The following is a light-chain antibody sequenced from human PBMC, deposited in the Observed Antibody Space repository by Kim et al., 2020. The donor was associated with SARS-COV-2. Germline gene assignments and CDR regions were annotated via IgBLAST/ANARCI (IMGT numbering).Light chain of an antibody. CDR1: SSNVGGNY. V-gene: IGLV1-47*02. CDR3: AAWDDSLSGWV. Sequence: QSVLTQPPSASGTPGQRVTISCSGSSSNVGGNYVYWYQQHPGTDPKLLIYSNNQRPSGVAARCSGSKTGTTASLAISWLRSEDEADYYCAAWDDSLSGWVFGGGTQLTVL. CDR2: SNN. J-gene: IGLJ3*02.